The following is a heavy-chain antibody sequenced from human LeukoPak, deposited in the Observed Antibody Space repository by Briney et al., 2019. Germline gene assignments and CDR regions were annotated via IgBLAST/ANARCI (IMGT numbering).Heavy chain of an antibody. CDR1: GFAVSSKY. Sequence: GGSLRLSCAASGFAVSSKYMNWVRQAPGKGLEWVSVIYSGGSTYYADSVKGRFTISRDNSKNTLYLQMNSLRAEDTAVYYCARDPSFSVPYYHYGMDVWGQGTTVTVSS. J-gene: IGHJ6*02. CDR2: IYSGGST. D-gene: IGHD3-10*01. V-gene: IGHV3-53*01. CDR3: ARDPSFSVPYYHYGMDV.